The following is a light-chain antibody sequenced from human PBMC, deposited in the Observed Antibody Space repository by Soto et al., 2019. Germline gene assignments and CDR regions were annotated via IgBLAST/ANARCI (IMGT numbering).Light chain of an antibody. V-gene: IGLV2-8*01. CDR3: SSFTDGNNLV. CDR1: SSDVGGYNC. Sequence: QAVLTQSPSALGHPGQLVTISCTGTSSDVGGYNCVSWFQQQPREAPNLMIYDVTKRTSGLHDRFSGSKSGNPAALAVSVLQAEDEADYCCSSFTDGNNLVFGSG. J-gene: IGLJ1*01. CDR2: DVT.